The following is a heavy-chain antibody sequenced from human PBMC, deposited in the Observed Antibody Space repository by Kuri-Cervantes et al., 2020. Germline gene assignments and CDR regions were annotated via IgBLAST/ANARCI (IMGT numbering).Heavy chain of an antibody. CDR2: IYTSGST. Sequence: SETLSLTCTVSGGSISSGSYYWSWIRQPAGKGLEWIGRIYTSGSTNYNPSLKSRVTISVDTSKNQFSLKLSSVTAADTAVYYCARVGNAGGIAAAGGGVDVWGQGTTVTVSS. CDR1: GGSISSGSYY. V-gene: IGHV4-61*02. CDR3: ARVGNAGGIAAAGGGVDV. J-gene: IGHJ6*02. D-gene: IGHD6-13*01.